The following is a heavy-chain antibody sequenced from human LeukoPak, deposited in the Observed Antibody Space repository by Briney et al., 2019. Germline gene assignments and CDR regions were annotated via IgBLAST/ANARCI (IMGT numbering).Heavy chain of an antibody. D-gene: IGHD2-2*01. CDR2: INHSGST. V-gene: IGHV4-34*01. J-gene: IGHJ5*02. Sequence: SETLSLTCAVYGGSFRGYYWSWIRQPPGKGLEWIGEINHSGSTNYNPSLKSRVTISVDTSKNQFSLKLSSVTAADTAVYYCATRAPRYCSSTSCYWGRASWFDPWGQGTLVTVSS. CDR1: GGSFRGYY. CDR3: ATRAPRYCSSTSCYWGRASWFDP.